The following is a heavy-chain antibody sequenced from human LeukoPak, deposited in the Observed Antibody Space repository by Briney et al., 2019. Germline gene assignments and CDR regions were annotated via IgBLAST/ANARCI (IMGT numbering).Heavy chain of an antibody. J-gene: IGHJ4*02. V-gene: IGHV1-69*13. CDR1: GYTFTSYD. D-gene: IGHD3-3*01. CDR2: IVPLFGST. CDR3: ARIPPTYDFWSGMEY. Sequence: SVKVSCKASGYTFTSYDISWVRQAPGQGLEWMGGIVPLFGSTTYARKFQDRITMTADESTTTAYMELRSLRSEDTAVYYCARIPPTYDFWSGMEYWGQGTLVTVSS.